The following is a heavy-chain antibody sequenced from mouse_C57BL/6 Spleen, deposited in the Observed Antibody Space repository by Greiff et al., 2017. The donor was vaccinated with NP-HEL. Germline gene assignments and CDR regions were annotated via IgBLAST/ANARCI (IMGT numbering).Heavy chain of an antibody. CDR1: GFTFSDYY. J-gene: IGHJ1*03. V-gene: IGHV5-16*01. CDR2: INYDGSST. Sequence: EVQLVESEGGLVQPGSSMKLSCTASGFTFSDYYMAWVRQVPEKGLEWVANINYDGSSTYYLDSLKSRFIISRDNAKNILYLQMSSLKSEVTATYYCASGYWYFDVWGTGTTVTVSS. CDR3: ASGYWYFDV. D-gene: IGHD4-1*01.